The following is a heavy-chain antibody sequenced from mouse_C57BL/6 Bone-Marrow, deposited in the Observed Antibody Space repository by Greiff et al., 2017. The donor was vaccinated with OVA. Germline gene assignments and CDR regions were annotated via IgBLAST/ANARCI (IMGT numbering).Heavy chain of an antibody. CDR3: ARSGYYLYWYFDV. CDR2: IYPGDGDT. D-gene: IGHD2-3*01. J-gene: IGHJ1*03. Sequence: VQGVESGPELVKPGASVKISCKASGYAFSSSWMNWVKQRPGKGLEWIGRIYPGDGDTNYNGKFKGKATLTADKSSSTAYMQLSSLTSEDSAVYFCARSGYYLYWYFDVWGTGTTVTVSS. V-gene: IGHV1-82*01. CDR1: GYAFSSSW.